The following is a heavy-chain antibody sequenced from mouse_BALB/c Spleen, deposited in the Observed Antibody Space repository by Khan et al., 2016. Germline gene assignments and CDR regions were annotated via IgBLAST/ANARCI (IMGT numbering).Heavy chain of an antibody. Sequence: EVQLQESGPGLVKPSQSLSFTCSVSGYPITSGYYWNWIRQFPGNKLEWMGYISYDGSNNYNPSLKNRISITRDTSKNQFFLKLNSVTTEDTATXCCASNWDELYYFDYWGQGTTLTVSS. CDR3: ASNWDELYYFDY. V-gene: IGHV3-6*02. D-gene: IGHD4-1*01. CDR2: ISYDGSN. CDR1: GYPITSGYY. J-gene: IGHJ2*01.